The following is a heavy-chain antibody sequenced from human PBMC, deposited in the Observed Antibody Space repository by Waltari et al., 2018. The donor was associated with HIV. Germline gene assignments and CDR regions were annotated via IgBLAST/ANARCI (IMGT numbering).Heavy chain of an antibody. V-gene: IGHV1-18*01. CDR3: ARFGDCGGECYRYYYYGMDV. D-gene: IGHD2-21*01. Sequence: QGQLVQSGAEVKKPGASVKVSCKASGYSFNNYGISWVGQAPGQGLEWMGWVSTYNGNTKYAQNLQGRVTMTTDTSTTTAYMDLRSLTSDDTAVYYCARFGDCGGECYRYYYYGMDVWGQGTTVTVSS. CDR2: VSTYNGNT. CDR1: GYSFNNYG. J-gene: IGHJ6*02.